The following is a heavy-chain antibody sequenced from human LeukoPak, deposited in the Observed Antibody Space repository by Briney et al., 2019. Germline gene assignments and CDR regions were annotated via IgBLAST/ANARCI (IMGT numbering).Heavy chain of an antibody. CDR2: IYHSGRT. V-gene: IGHV4-38-2*02. D-gene: IGHD6-19*01. Sequence: SDTLSLTCTASGYTFSRGKSGGRRRRPPEKGLERIGSIYHSGRTYYTPSLKGRVTISADNSKNQFYLQLSTVSSADTAVYFCPRDGGADETAVVRPERWGEGSLVTVSS. J-gene: IGHJ4*02. CDR1: GYTFSRGKS. CDR3: PRDGGADETAVVRPER.